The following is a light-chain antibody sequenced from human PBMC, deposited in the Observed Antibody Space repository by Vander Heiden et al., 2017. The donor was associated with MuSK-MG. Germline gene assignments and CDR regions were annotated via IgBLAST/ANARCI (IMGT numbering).Light chain of an antibody. Sequence: EIVLTQSPATLSLSPGERATLPCRPSQSVSTNLAWYQQKPGQAPRLRIYAASNRATYTPARFSSSGSGAVFTLTISSLAPDYVTDYYCQEDDYRPTFGGGTKVXIK. V-gene: IGKV3-11*01. CDR3: QEDDYRPT. CDR2: AAS. CDR1: QSVSTN. J-gene: IGKJ4*01.